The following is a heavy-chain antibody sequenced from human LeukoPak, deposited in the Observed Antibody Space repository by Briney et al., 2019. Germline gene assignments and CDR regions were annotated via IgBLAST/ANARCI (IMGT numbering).Heavy chain of an antibody. CDR1: GGTFSSYA. V-gene: IGHV1-69*13. CDR2: IIPIFGTA. D-gene: IGHD6-13*01. J-gene: IGHJ6*02. CDR3: ARDTGYSSSWSRVDYYYGMDV. Sequence: SVKVSCKASGGTFSSYAISWVRQAPGQGLEWMGGIIPIFGTANYAQKFQGRVTITADESTSTAYMELSSLRSEDTAVYYCARDTGYSSSWSRVDYYYGMDVWGQGTTVTVSS.